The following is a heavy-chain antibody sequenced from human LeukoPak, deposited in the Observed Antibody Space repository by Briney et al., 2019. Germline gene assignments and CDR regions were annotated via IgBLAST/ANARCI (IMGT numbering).Heavy chain of an antibody. J-gene: IGHJ4*02. Sequence: GGSLRLSCAASGFTFSHAWMSWVRQAPGKGLEWVGRIKSKTDGGTTDYAAPVKGRFTISRNDSKNTLYLQMNSLKTEDTAVYFCTTPEEGYFDYWGQGTLVTVSS. V-gene: IGHV3-15*01. CDR2: IKSKTDGGTT. CDR3: TTPEEGYFDY. CDR1: GFTFSHAW.